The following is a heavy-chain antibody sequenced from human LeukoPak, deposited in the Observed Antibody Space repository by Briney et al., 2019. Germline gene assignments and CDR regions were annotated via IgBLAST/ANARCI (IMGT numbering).Heavy chain of an antibody. CDR3: ARRHLAGDGYNRAFDD. D-gene: IGHD5-24*01. J-gene: IGHJ4*02. CDR1: GYSISSGYY. V-gene: IGHV4-38-2*02. Sequence: SETLSLTCTVSGYSISSGYYWGWIRQPPGKGLEWIGSIYHSGSTYHNPSLKSRVTISVDTSKNQFSLKLSSVTAADTAVYYCARRHLAGDGYNRAFDDWGQGTLVTVSS. CDR2: IYHSGST.